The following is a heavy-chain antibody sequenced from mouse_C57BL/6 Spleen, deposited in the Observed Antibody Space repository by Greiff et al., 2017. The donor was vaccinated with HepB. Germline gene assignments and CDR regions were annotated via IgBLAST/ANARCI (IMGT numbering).Heavy chain of an antibody. D-gene: IGHD2-3*01. V-gene: IGHV1-18*01. CDR3: ARVGGYYDYFDY. CDR2: INPNNGGT. Sequence: DVKLQESGPELVKPGASVKIPCKASGYKFTDYNMDWVKQSHGKSLEWIGDINPNNGGTIYNQKFKGKATLTVDKSSSTAYMELRSLTSEDTAVYYCARVGGYYDYFDYWGQGTTLTVSS. J-gene: IGHJ2*01. CDR1: GYKFTDYN.